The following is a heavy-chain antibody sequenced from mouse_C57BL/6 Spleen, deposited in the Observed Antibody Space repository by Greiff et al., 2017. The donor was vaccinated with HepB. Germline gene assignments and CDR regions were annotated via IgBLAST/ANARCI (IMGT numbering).Heavy chain of an antibody. J-gene: IGHJ2*01. CDR3: ARDYVSSRFDY. D-gene: IGHD1-1*01. Sequence: VQLKQSGPVLVKPGASVKMSCKASGYTFTDYYMNWVKQSHGKSLEWIGVINPYNGGTSYNQKFKGKATLTVYKSSSTAYMELNSLTAEDSAVYYCARDYVSSRFDYWGQGTTLTVSS. CDR1: GYTFTDYY. CDR2: INPYNGGT. V-gene: IGHV1-19*01.